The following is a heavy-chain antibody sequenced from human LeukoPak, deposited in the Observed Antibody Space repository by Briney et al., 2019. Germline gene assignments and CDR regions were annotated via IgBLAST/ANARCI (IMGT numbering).Heavy chain of an antibody. CDR1: GFTFSSYT. CDR2: ISTSSTYI. CDR3: ARDPTRAGGSSGYYYGYFDY. Sequence: GGSLRLSCVASGFTFSSYTMNWVRQAPGKGLEWVSAISTSSTYIYYADSVKGRFTISRDNAKNSLYLQMNSLRAEDTAVYYCARDPTRAGGSSGYYYGYFDYWGQGTLVTVSS. J-gene: IGHJ4*02. V-gene: IGHV3-21*01. D-gene: IGHD3-22*01.